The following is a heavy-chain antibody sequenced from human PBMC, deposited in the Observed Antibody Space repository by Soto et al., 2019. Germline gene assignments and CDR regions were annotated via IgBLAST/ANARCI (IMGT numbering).Heavy chain of an antibody. J-gene: IGHJ4*02. V-gene: IGHV2-5*02. D-gene: IGHD3-3*01. CDR2: IYWDDDK. Sequence: QITLKESGPTLVKPTQTLTLTCTFSGFSLSTSGVGVGWSRQPPGKALEWLALIYWDDDKRYSPSLKSRLTITKDTSKNQVDLTLTNMDPVDTATYYCAHSSDLATKTYYFDYWGQGTLVTVSS. CDR3: AHSSDLATKTYYFDY. CDR1: GFSLSTSGVG.